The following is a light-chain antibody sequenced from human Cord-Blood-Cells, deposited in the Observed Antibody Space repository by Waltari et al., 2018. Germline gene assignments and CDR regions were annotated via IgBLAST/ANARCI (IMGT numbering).Light chain of an antibody. V-gene: IGLV2-11*01. Sequence: QSALTQPRSVSGSPGQSVTISCTGTSRDVGGYTYVSWYQQHPGKAPKLMIYNVSKRPSGVPDRSAGSKSGNTASLTISGLQAEDEADYYCCSYAGSYTFVFGTGTKVTVL. CDR1: SRDVGGYTY. CDR3: CSYAGSYTFV. J-gene: IGLJ1*01. CDR2: NVS.